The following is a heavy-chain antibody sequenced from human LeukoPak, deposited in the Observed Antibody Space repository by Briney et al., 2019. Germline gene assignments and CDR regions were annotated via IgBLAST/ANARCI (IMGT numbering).Heavy chain of an antibody. J-gene: IGHJ3*02. Sequence: GRSLRLSCAASGFTFSSYSMNWVRQAPGKGLEWVSSISSSSSYIYYADSVKGRFTISRDNARNSLYLQMNSLRAEDTAVYYCARRVNDAFDIWGQGTMVTVSS. CDR3: ARRVNDAFDI. V-gene: IGHV3-21*01. D-gene: IGHD2-21*01. CDR1: GFTFSSYS. CDR2: ISSSSSYI.